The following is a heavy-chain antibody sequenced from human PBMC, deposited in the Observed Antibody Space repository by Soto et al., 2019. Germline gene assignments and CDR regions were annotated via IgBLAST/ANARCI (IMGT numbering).Heavy chain of an antibody. CDR2: INHSGST. CDR1: GGSFSGYY. Sequence: SETLSLTCAVYGGSFSGYYWSWIRQPPGKGLEWIGEINHSGSTNYNPSLKCRVTISVDTSKNQFSLKLSSVTAADTAVYYCARLVAGTGDYYYYYGMDVWGQGTTVTVSS. CDR3: ARLVAGTGDYYYYYGMDV. V-gene: IGHV4-34*01. J-gene: IGHJ6*02. D-gene: IGHD6-19*01.